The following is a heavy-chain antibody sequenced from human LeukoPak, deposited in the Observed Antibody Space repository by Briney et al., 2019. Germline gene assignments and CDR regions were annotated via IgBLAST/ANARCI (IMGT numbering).Heavy chain of an antibody. CDR2: ISYDGSNK. J-gene: IGHJ4*02. CDR1: GFTFSNYG. CDR3: AKDIEVLRYFDWYNEGVYFDY. D-gene: IGHD3-9*01. Sequence: GGSLRLSCAASGFTFSNYGMHWVRQPPAKGLDGVAVISYDGSNKYYADSVKGRCTISRDNSKNTLYLQMNSLRAEDTAVYYCAKDIEVLRYFDWYNEGVYFDYWGQGTLVTVSS. V-gene: IGHV3-30*18.